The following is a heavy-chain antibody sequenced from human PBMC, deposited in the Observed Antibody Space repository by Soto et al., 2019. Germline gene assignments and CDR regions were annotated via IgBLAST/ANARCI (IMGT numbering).Heavy chain of an antibody. V-gene: IGHV1-69*02. CDR1: GGTFSSYT. J-gene: IGHJ3*02. Sequence: GASVKVSCKASGGTFSSYTISWVRQAPGQGLEWMGRIIPILGIANYAQKFQGRVTITADKSTSTAYMELSSLRSEDTAVYYCARAKFPGFSDSFGVVIQTNTNHDAFDIWGQGTMVTVSS. D-gene: IGHD3-16*02. CDR2: IIPILGIA. CDR3: ARAKFPGFSDSFGVVIQTNTNHDAFDI.